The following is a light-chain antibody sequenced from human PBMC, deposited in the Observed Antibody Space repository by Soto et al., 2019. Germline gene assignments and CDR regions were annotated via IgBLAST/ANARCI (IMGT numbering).Light chain of an antibody. J-gene: IGLJ2*01. V-gene: IGLV2-23*02. CDR2: ESS. Sequence: QSALTQPASVSGSPGQSITISCTGSSSDVGGYHFVSWYQQYPGEAPKLVISESSNRPSGVSARFSGSRSGNTASLTISALQTEDEADYSCCSFAGGATFVFGGGTKVTVL. CDR3: CSFAGGATFV. CDR1: SSDVGGYHF.